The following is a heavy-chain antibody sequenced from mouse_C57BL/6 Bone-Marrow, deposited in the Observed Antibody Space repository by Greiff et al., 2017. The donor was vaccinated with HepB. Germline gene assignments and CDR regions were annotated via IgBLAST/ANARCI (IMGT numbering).Heavy chain of an antibody. CDR1: GYTFTDYY. D-gene: IGHD5-1*01. J-gene: IGHJ3*01. CDR2: INPNNGGT. Sequence: EVQLQQSGPELVKPGASVKISCKASGYTFTDYYMNWVKQSHGKSLEWIGDINPNNGGTSYNQKFKGKATLTVDKSSSTAYMELRSLTSEDSAVYYCARRGREYLAWFAYWGQGTLVTVSA. V-gene: IGHV1-26*01. CDR3: ARRGREYLAWFAY.